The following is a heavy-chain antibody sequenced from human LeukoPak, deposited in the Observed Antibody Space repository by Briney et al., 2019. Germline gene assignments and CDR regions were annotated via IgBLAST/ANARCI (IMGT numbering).Heavy chain of an antibody. Sequence: PSETLSLTCTVSGGSISSYYWSWIRQPAGKGLEWIGHIYSSGSTNYNPSLKSRVTMSVDTSKNQFSLKLSSVTAADTAVYYCARGMKAEAAVQGALIPFDYWGQGTLVTVSS. CDR1: GGSISSYY. J-gene: IGHJ4*02. CDR3: ARGMKAEAAVQGALIPFDY. D-gene: IGHD3-16*02. CDR2: IYSSGST. V-gene: IGHV4-4*07.